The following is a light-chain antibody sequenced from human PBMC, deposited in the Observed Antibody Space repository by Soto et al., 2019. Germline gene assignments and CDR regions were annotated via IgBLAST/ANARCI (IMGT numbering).Light chain of an antibody. CDR2: DAS. CDR1: QDITNY. CDR3: QHYDHLPIT. Sequence: DIQMTQSPSSLSASVGDRVTITCQASQDITNYLNWYQQKPGKAPRLLLYDASSLETGVPSRFIGSGSGRDFTFTISSLQPEDIATYYCQHYDHLPITFGQGTRLEIK. J-gene: IGKJ5*01. V-gene: IGKV1-33*01.